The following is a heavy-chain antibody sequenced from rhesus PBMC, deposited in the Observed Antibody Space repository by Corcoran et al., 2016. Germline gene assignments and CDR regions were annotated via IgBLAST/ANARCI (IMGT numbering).Heavy chain of an antibody. J-gene: IGHJ4*01. Sequence: EVQLVESGGGVVQPGGSLRLSCAASGFTFDDYAVGWVRQAPGKGLEWVYDISCNSGSTGYADSVKGRFTISRDNAKNSLYMQMNRLGAEDTALYYCARGADSSGSYYFDYWGQGVLVTVSS. CDR1: GFTFDDYA. V-gene: IGHV3-78*01. D-gene: IGHD6-31*01. CDR2: ISCNSGST. CDR3: ARGADSSGSYYFDY.